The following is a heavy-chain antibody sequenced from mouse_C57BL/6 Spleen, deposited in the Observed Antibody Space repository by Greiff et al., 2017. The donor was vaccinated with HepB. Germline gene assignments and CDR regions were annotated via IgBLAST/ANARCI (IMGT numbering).Heavy chain of an antibody. CDR1: GFTFSDYG. D-gene: IGHD1-1*01. CDR3: ARPVVAHWYFDV. Sequence: EVKLMESGGGLVKPGGSLKLSCAASGFTFSDYGMHWVRQAPEKGLEWVAYISSGSSTIYYADTVKGRFTISRDNAKNTLFLQMTSLRSEDTAMYYCARPVVAHWYFDVWGTGTTVTVSS. J-gene: IGHJ1*03. CDR2: ISSGSSTI. V-gene: IGHV5-17*01.